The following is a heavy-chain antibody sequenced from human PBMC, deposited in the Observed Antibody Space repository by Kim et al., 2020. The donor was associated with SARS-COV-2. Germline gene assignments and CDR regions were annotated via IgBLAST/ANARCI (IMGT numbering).Heavy chain of an antibody. D-gene: IGHD3-10*01. CDR1: GFTFSSYS. V-gene: IGHV3-48*04. CDR3: AREPPTYYYGSGSYYTYGMDV. CDR2: ISSSSSTI. Sequence: GGSLRLSCAASGFTFSSYSMNWVRQAPGKGLEWVSYISSSSSTIYYADSVKGRFTISRDNAKNSLYLQMNSLRAEDTAVYYCAREPPTYYYGSGSYYTYGMDVWGQGTTVTVSS. J-gene: IGHJ6*02.